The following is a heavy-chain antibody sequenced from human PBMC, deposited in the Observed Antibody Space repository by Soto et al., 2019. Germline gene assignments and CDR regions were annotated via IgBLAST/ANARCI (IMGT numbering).Heavy chain of an antibody. D-gene: IGHD2-15*01. V-gene: IGHV1-69*12. CDR2: IVPIVDTS. CDR3: VRVVAIPSSPAN. J-gene: IGHJ4*02. Sequence: QVQLVQSGAEVRQPASSVKVSCKTSGGTFSSYAISWVRQAPGQGLEWMGGIVPIVDTSTYAQKFQGRVTITADESTRTAYMALSSLRSDDTAIYYCVRVVAIPSSPANWGQGTLVTVSS. CDR1: GGTFSSYA.